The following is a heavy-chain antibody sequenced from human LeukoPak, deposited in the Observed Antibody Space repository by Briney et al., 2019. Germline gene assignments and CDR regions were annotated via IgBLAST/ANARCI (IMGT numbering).Heavy chain of an antibody. D-gene: IGHD2-21*02. Sequence: SVKVSCKASGGTFSSYAISWVRQAPGQGLEWMGRIIPILGIANYAQKFQGRVTITADKSTSTAYMELSSLRSEDTAVYYCARARCGGDCYGQGYWFDPWGQGTLVTVSS. CDR3: ARARCGGDCYGQGYWFDP. CDR1: GGTFSSYA. CDR2: IIPILGIA. J-gene: IGHJ5*02. V-gene: IGHV1-69*04.